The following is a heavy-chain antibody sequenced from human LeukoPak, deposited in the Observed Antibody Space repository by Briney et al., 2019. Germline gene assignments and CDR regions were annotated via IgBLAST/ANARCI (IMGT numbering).Heavy chain of an antibody. V-gene: IGHV4-34*01. CDR2: INHSGST. CDR3: ARGGGDYWYFDL. J-gene: IGHJ2*01. D-gene: IGHD2-21*01. CDR1: VWSFSGYY. Sequence: PSETLSLTCAVYVWSFSGYYWSWIRQPPGKGLEWIGEINHSGSTNYNPSLKSRVTISVDTSKNQFSLKLSSVTAADTAVYYCARGGGDYWYFDLWGRGTLVTVSS.